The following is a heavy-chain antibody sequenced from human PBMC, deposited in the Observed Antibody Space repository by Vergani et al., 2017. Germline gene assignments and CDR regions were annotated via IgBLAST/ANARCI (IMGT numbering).Heavy chain of an antibody. CDR2: INPSGGST. V-gene: IGHV1-46*01. CDR1: GYTFTSYY. D-gene: IGHD4-23*01. Sequence: QVQLVQSGAEVKKPGASVKASCKASGYTFTSYYMHWVRQAPGPGLEWMGIINPSGGSTSYAQKFQGRVTMTRDTSTRTVYMELSSLRSEDTAVYYCARDTHEVVTPAWGDYYYMDVWGKGTTVTVSS. J-gene: IGHJ6*03. CDR3: ARDTHEVVTPAWGDYYYMDV.